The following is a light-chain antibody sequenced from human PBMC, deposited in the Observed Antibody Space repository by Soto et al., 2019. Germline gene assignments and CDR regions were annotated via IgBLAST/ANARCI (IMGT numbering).Light chain of an antibody. J-gene: IGKJ1*01. CDR2: DAS. V-gene: IGKV3-15*01. CDR1: QSVSRN. Sequence: EIVMTQSPATLSVSPGERATLSCRASQSVSRNVAWYQQKPGQAPRLLIHDASTRATGISVRFSGSGSGTEXXLXISXXQSEDFAVYYCQQYNNWLWTFGQGTKVEIK. CDR3: QQYNNWLWT.